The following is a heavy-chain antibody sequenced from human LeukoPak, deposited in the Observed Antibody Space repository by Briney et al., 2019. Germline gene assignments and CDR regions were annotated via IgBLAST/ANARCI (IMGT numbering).Heavy chain of an antibody. V-gene: IGHV1-2*06. CDR3: ARSARHCNNGVCFTDYYIDL. CDR1: GYTFTDSY. J-gene: IGHJ6*03. Sequence: ASVKVSCKTSGYTFTDSYIHWVRQAPGQGLEWMGRINPNSGDPNYPQKFQGRVTMTRDTSISTAYMEMSSLTSDDTAVYYCARSARHCNNGVCFTDYYIDLWAKGPRSLSP. CDR2: INPNSGDP. D-gene: IGHD2-8*01.